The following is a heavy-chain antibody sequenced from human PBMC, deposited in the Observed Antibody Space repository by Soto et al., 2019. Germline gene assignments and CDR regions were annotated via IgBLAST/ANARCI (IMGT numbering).Heavy chain of an antibody. D-gene: IGHD1-26*01. CDR2: ISGSGGST. J-gene: IGHJ4*02. CDR1: GFTFSSYA. V-gene: IGHV3-23*01. CDR3: ANWGAGPHLFDY. Sequence: SLSCAASGFTFSSYAMSWVRQAPGKGLEWVSAISGSGGSTYYADSVKGRFTISRDNSKNTLYLQMNSLRAEDTAVYYCANWGAGPHLFDYWGPGTLVTVSS.